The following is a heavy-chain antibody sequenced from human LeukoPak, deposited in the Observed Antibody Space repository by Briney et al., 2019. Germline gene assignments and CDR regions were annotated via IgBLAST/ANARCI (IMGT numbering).Heavy chain of an antibody. V-gene: IGHV4-34*01. CDR2: INHSGST. D-gene: IGHD6-13*01. Sequence: SETLSLTCAVYGGSFSGYYWSWIRQPPGKGLEWIGEINHSGSTNYNPSLKSRVTISVDTSKNQFSLKLSSVTAADTAVYYCARVGAFSGTGAFDIWGQGTMVTVSS. CDR3: ARVGAFSGTGAFDI. J-gene: IGHJ3*02. CDR1: GGSFSGYY.